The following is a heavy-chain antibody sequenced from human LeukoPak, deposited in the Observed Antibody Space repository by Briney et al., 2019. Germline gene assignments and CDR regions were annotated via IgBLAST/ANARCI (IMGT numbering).Heavy chain of an antibody. V-gene: IGHV3-23*01. CDR3: AKPPGDENYFDY. J-gene: IGHJ4*02. D-gene: IGHD1-26*01. Sequence: PGGSLRLSCAASGFTFSSYAVSWVRQAPGKGLEWVSAISGSGGSTYYADSVKGRFTISRDNSKNTLYLQMNSLRAEDTAVYYCAKPPGDENYFDYWGQGTLVTVSS. CDR2: ISGSGGST. CDR1: GFTFSSYA.